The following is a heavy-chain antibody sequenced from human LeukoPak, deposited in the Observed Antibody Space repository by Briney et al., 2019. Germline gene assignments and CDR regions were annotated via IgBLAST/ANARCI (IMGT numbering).Heavy chain of an antibody. D-gene: IGHD2-2*01. J-gene: IGHJ3*01. V-gene: IGHV3-48*01. Sequence: GGSLRLSCAASGFSLSSYTMNWVRQAPGKRLEWVSYISGSGSTIHYVDSVKGRFTMSRDNGKNSLYLQMNSLRAEDTALYYCARDHQYAFDVWGQGTMVTVSS. CDR3: ARDHQYAFDV. CDR2: ISGSGSTI. CDR1: GFSLSSYT.